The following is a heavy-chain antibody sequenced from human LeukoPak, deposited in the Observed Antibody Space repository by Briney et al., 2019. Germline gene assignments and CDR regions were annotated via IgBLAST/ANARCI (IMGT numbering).Heavy chain of an antibody. V-gene: IGHV4-30-4*08. CDR3: AREGYDRGFDP. Sequence: KPSETLSLTCSVSGGSISSGDYYLSWIRQPPGKGLEWIGYIYYSGSTYYNPSLKSRVTISVDTSKNQFSLKLSSVTAADTAVYYCAREGYDRGFDPWGQGTLVTVSS. CDR1: GGSISSGDYY. CDR2: IYYSGST. D-gene: IGHD1-14*01. J-gene: IGHJ5*02.